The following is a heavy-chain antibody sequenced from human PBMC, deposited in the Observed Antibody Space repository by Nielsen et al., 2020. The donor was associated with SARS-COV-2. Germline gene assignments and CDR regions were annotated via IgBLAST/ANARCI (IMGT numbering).Heavy chain of an antibody. V-gene: IGHV3-48*02. CDR2: ISSSSSTI. D-gene: IGHD1-1*01. CDR1: GFTFSSYS. J-gene: IGHJ6*03. CDR3: ASELERHGDYYYYMDV. Sequence: GRSLRLSCAASGFTFSSYSMNWVRQAPGKGLEWVSYISSSSSTIYYADSVKGRFTISRDNAKNSLYLQMNSLRDEDTAVYYCASELERHGDYYYYMDVWGKGTTVTVSS.